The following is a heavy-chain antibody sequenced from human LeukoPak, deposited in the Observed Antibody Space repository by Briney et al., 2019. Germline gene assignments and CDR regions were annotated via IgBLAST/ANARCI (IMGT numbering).Heavy chain of an antibody. CDR2: IYYSGST. CDR1: GGSISSYY. J-gene: IGHJ4*02. V-gene: IGHV4-59*01. Sequence: SETLSLTCTVSGGSISSYYWSWIRQPPGKGLEWIGYIYYSGSTNYNPSLKSRVTISVDTSKNQFSLKLSSVTAADTAVYYCARGPSRWNYNYWGQGTLVTVSS. CDR3: ARGPSRWNYNY. D-gene: IGHD1-7*01.